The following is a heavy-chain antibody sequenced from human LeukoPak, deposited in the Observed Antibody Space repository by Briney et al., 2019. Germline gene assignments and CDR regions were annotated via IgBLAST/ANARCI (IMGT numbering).Heavy chain of an antibody. J-gene: IGHJ4*02. CDR3: ARIGVGGTTRGLYYFDY. Sequence: GGSLRLSCAASGFTFSSYGMHWVRQAPGKGLECVTVIPYDGSNKFYADSVKGRFTISRDNSKNTLYLQMNSLRAEDTAVYYCARIGVGGTTRGLYYFDYWGQGTLVTVSS. V-gene: IGHV3-33*08. D-gene: IGHD1-26*01. CDR1: GFTFSSYG. CDR2: IPYDGSNK.